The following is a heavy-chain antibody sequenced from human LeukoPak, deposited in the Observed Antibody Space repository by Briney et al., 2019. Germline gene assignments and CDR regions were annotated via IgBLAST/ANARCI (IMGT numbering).Heavy chain of an antibody. Sequence: ASVKVSCKASGYTFTGYYMHWVRQARGQGLEWMGMINPSVGSTSYAQRFLGRVTMTRDMSTTTVYMELSSLRSEDTAFYYCATDHSMANTAWWFDPWGQGTLVTVSS. V-gene: IGHV1-46*01. CDR1: GYTFTGYY. J-gene: IGHJ5*02. CDR2: INPSVGST. D-gene: IGHD5-24*01. CDR3: ATDHSMANTAWWFDP.